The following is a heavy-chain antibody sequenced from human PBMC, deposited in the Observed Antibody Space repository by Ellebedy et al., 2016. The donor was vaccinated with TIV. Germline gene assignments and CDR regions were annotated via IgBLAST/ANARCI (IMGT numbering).Heavy chain of an antibody. Sequence: GESLKISCAASKFTFSSYGMHWVRQAPGKGLEWVAIIWPDEVSQFYTDSVKGRFTISRDNSKNTLYLQVNILRAEDTAVYYCAKSRWLQPDYDYWGQGTLVTVSS. D-gene: IGHD5-24*01. J-gene: IGHJ4*02. CDR1: KFTFSSYG. V-gene: IGHV3-30*02. CDR2: IWPDEVSQ. CDR3: AKSRWLQPDYDY.